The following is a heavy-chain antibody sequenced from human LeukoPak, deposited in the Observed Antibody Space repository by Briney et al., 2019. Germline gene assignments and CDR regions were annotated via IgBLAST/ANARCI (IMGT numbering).Heavy chain of an antibody. D-gene: IGHD2-15*01. CDR3: AKDVVVAATAVWYFDY. CDR1: GFTFSSYA. Sequence: PGGSLRLSCAASGFTFSSYAMSWVRQAPGKGLEWVSAISGSGGSTYYADSVKGRFTISRDNPKNTLYLQMNSLRAEDTAVYYCAKDVVVAATAVWYFDYWGQGTLVTVSS. J-gene: IGHJ4*02. CDR2: ISGSGGST. V-gene: IGHV3-23*01.